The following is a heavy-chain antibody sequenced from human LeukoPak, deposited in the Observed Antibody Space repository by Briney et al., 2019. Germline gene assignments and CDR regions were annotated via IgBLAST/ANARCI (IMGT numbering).Heavy chain of an antibody. V-gene: IGHV3-30*02. J-gene: IGHJ4*02. Sequence: GGSLRLSCAASGFTFSSYDMHWVRQAPGKGLEWVAFIRYDGSNKYYADSVKGRFTISRDNSKNTLYLQMNSLRAEDTAVYYCATQAGSSGWYSFDYWGQGTLVTDSS. D-gene: IGHD6-19*01. CDR3: ATQAGSSGWYSFDY. CDR1: GFTFSSYD. CDR2: IRYDGSNK.